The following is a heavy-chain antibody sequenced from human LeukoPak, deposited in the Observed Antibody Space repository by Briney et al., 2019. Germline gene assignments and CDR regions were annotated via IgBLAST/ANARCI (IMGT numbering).Heavy chain of an antibody. CDR2: IWYDGSNK. J-gene: IGHJ4*02. CDR1: GFTFSSYG. V-gene: IGHV3-33*01. D-gene: IGHD3-22*01. Sequence: GRSLRLSCSASGFTFSSYGMHWVRQAPGKGLEWVAVIWYDGSNKYYADSVKGRFTISRDNPKNTLYLQMNSLRAEDTAVYYCARGAHYYDSSGPDYWGQGTLVTVSS. CDR3: ARGAHYYDSSGPDY.